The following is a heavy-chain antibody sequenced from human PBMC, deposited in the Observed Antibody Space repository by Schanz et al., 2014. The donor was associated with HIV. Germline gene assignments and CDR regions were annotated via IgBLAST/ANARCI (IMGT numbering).Heavy chain of an antibody. J-gene: IGHJ6*02. V-gene: IGHV1-2*02. Sequence: QVQLVQSGAAVKKPEASVKVSCKASGYTFNDYFIHWIRQAPGQGLEWMGWIKPNDGGTKSAQKFLGRVTMTRDSSISTAYMELTRLTSDDTAVYYCARDMGETYDGMDVWGQGTTVTVSS. CDR1: GYTFNDYF. CDR2: IKPNDGGT. D-gene: IGHD3-16*01. CDR3: ARDMGETYDGMDV.